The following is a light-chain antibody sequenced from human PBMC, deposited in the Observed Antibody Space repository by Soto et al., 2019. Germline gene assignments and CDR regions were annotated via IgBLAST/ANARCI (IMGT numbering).Light chain of an antibody. CDR1: SGSVSTNFY. V-gene: IGLV8-61*01. J-gene: IGLJ3*02. Sequence: QTVVTQEPSFSVSPGRTVTLTCGLISGSVSTNFYPSWYQQTPGQAPRTLIYRTNTRSSGVPDRFSGSILGNKAALTITGAQADDESDYYCALYVGNGIWVFGGGTKLTVL. CDR3: ALYVGNGIWV. CDR2: RTN.